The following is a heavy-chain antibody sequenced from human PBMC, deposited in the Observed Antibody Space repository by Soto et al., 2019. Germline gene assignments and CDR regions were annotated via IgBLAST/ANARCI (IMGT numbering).Heavy chain of an antibody. CDR1: GGFVSSGNYY. V-gene: IGHV4-34*01. D-gene: IGHD1-1*01. CDR2: MSHSGGT. J-gene: IGHJ3*02. Sequence: QEQLQQWGAGLLKPSETLSLTCAVYGGFVSSGNYYWSWIRQPPGKGLEWIGEMSHSGGTHFNPSLKSRVTISVDTSKNQNSLNMSAVTAADTALYYCARVERGTATTVVDAFDIWGPGTMVTVSS. CDR3: ARVERGTATTVVDAFDI.